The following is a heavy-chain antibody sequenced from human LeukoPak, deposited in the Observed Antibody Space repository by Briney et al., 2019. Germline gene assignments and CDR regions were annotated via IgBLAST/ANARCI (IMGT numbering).Heavy chain of an antibody. V-gene: IGHV3-23*01. CDR2: LSGSGGGGNT. J-gene: IGHJ1*01. CDR3: ENILLRMAG. D-gene: IGHD3-16*01. CDR1: VFLYCIRA. Sequence: GGSLRLPCTGSVFLYCIRAAIGVRQTPGRGLEWVLSLSGSGGGGNTYYADSVKGRFTISRDNTKNTLYLQMDSLRAEDTALYHSENILLRMAGWGQGTLVTVSS.